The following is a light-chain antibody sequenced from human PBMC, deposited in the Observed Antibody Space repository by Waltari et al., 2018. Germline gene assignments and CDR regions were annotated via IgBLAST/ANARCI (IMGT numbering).Light chain of an antibody. J-gene: IGKJ2*01. V-gene: IGKV1-39*01. Sequence: DIQMTQSPSSLSASVGDRVTITCRASQNIDRYLNWYQQKPGKAPKLLIYAASISQSGAPSGFIGSGSVTDFTLTISSLQPEHFATYYCQQSYSVPYTFGQGTKLEI. CDR3: QQSYSVPYT. CDR1: QNIDRY. CDR2: AAS.